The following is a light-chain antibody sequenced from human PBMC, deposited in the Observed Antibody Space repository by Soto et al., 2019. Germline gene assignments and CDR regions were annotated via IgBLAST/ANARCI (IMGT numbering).Light chain of an antibody. CDR3: QQTNSFPWT. CDR1: QGIRNW. V-gene: IGKV1-12*01. CDR2: TAS. Sequence: DIQMTQSPSSVSASVGDRVTITCRASQGIRNWLAWYRQKPGRAPHLLFNTASILQTGVPSIFSGSGSGTDFTLTISSLQPEDSAIYYCQQTNSFPWTFGQGTKVDIK. J-gene: IGKJ1*01.